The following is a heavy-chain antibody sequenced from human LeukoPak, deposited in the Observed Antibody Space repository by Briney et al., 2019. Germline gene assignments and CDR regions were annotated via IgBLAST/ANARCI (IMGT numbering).Heavy chain of an antibody. CDR3: ARPQKGYYFDY. D-gene: IGHD2-15*01. V-gene: IGHV4-39*01. Sequence: SETLSLTCTVSGGSISSSSYYWGWIRQPPGKGLEWIGSIYYSGSTYYNPSLKSRVTISVDTSKNQFSLKLSSVTAADTAVYYCARPQKGYYFDYWGQGTLVTVSS. CDR1: GGSISSSSYY. CDR2: IYYSGST. J-gene: IGHJ4*02.